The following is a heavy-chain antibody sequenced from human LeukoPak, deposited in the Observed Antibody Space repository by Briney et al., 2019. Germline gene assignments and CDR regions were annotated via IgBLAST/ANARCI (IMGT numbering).Heavy chain of an antibody. CDR1: DGSISNYY. V-gene: IGHV4-59*01. CDR2: IYYSGST. CDR3: ARSAYSSGWYGGVNWFDP. Sequence: PSETLSLTCTVSDGSISNYYWSWIRQPPGKGLEWIGYIYYSGSTNYNPSLKSRVTISVDTSKNQFSLKLSSVTAADTAVYYCARSAYSSGWYGGVNWFDPWGQGTLVTVSS. J-gene: IGHJ5*02. D-gene: IGHD6-19*01.